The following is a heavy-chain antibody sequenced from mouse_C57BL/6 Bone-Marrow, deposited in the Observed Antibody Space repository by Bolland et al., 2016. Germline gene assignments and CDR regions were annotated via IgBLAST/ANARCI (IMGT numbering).Heavy chain of an antibody. V-gene: IGHV3-8*01. CDR3: ATITTVVNYYAIDY. Sequence: GSTYYNPSLKSRISITRDTSKNQYYLQLNSVTTEDTATYYCATITTVVNYYAIDYWGQGTS. J-gene: IGHJ4*01. D-gene: IGHD1-1*01. CDR2: GST.